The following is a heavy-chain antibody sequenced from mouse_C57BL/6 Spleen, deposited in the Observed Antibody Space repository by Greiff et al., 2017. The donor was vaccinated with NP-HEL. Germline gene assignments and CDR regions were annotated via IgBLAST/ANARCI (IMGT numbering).Heavy chain of an antibody. CDR1: GFTFTDYY. J-gene: IGHJ2*01. CDR3: ARADGSYFDY. V-gene: IGHV7-3*01. CDR2: IRNKANGYTT. D-gene: IGHD2-3*01. Sequence: EVKLMESGGGLVQPGGSLSLSCAASGFTFTDYYMSWVRQPPGKALEWLGFIRNKANGYTTEYSASVKGRFTISRDNSQSILYLQMNALRAEDSATYYCARADGSYFDYWGQSTTLTVSS.